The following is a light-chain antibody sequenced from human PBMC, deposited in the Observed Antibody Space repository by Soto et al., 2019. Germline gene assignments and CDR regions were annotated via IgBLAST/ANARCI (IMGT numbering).Light chain of an antibody. CDR2: DVS. J-gene: IGLJ2*01. V-gene: IGLV2-14*03. CDR3: SSYTSTSTHVV. Sequence: QSALTQPASVSGSPGQSITISCTGTSSDVGGYNYVSWYQHHPGKAPKLIIYDVSNRPSGVSNRFSGSKSGNTASLTISGLQDEDEADYYCSSYTSTSTHVVFGGGTKLTVL. CDR1: SSDVGGYNY.